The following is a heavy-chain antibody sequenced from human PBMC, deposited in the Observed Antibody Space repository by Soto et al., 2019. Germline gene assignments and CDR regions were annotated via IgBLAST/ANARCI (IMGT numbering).Heavy chain of an antibody. CDR3: AKDRGSLYTSSSPLDF. V-gene: IGHV3-21*04. Sequence: PGGALRLSCAASGFTFSSYTMNWVRQAPGKGLEWVSSTSSSNTYIYYADSVKGRFTISRDNSKNTLFLQMNSLRAEDTALYYCAKDRGSLYTSSSPLDFWGQGTLVTFSS. D-gene: IGHD6-6*01. J-gene: IGHJ4*02. CDR1: GFTFSSYT. CDR2: TSSSNTYI.